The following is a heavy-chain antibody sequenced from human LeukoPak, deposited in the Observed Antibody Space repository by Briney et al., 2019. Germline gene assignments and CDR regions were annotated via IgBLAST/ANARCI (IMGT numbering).Heavy chain of an antibody. Sequence: GGSLRLSCAASGFTFSSYNMNWVRQAPGKGLEWISSITRSSTYIYYADSVKGRFTISRDNAKNSLYLQMNSLRAEDTALYYCARDPYSGSYGDYYYYYMDVWGKGTTVTISS. CDR3: ARDPYSGSYGDYYYYYMDV. D-gene: IGHD1-26*01. CDR1: GFTFSSYN. CDR2: ITRSSTYI. J-gene: IGHJ6*03. V-gene: IGHV3-21*01.